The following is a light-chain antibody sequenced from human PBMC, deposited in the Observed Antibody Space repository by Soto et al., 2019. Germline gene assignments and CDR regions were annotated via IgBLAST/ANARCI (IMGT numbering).Light chain of an antibody. V-gene: IGKV3-11*01. CDR3: EQRSNWPPT. CDR1: QSVSSY. J-gene: IGKJ4*01. CDR2: DAS. Sequence: EIVLTQSPATLSLSPGERATLSCRASQSVSSYLAWYQQKPGQAPRLLIYDASNRATGIPARFSGSGSGTDLALTITSLKTEDFAVYYCEQRSNWPPTFGGGTKVEIK.